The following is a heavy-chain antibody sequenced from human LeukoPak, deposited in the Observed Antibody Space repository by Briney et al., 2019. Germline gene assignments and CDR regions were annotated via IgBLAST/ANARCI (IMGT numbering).Heavy chain of an antibody. V-gene: IGHV4-59*12. Sequence: SETLSLTCTVSGGSISSYYWSWIRQPPGKGLEWIGYIYYSGSTNCNPSLKSRVTISVDTSKNQFSLKLSSVTAADTAVYYCARGRDYYYDSSGYYCDYWGQGTLVTVSS. CDR3: ARGRDYYYDSSGYYCDY. CDR2: IYYSGST. D-gene: IGHD3-22*01. J-gene: IGHJ4*02. CDR1: GGSISSYY.